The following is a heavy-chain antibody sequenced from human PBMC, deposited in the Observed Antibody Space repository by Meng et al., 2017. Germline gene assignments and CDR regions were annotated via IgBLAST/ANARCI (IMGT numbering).Heavy chain of an antibody. CDR2: IIPIFGTA. V-gene: IGHV1-69*06. J-gene: IGHJ4*02. D-gene: IGHD1-26*01. CDR3: ARDGVGATEGYFDY. CDR1: GGTFSSYA. Sequence: VQLVQVGAWWKKPGSPVKVPCKASGGTFSSYAISWVRQAPGQGLEWMGGIIPIFGTANYAQKFQGRVTITADKSTSTAYMELSSLRSEDTAVYYCARDGVGATEGYFDYWGQGTLVTVSS.